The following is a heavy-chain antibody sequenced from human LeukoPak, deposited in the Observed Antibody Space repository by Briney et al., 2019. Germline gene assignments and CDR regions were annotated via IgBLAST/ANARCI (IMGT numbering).Heavy chain of an antibody. CDR3: ARSPIYYYYFYMDV. CDR1: GGSISSSNW. J-gene: IGHJ6*03. V-gene: IGHV4-4*02. D-gene: IGHD2/OR15-2a*01. Sequence: PSETLSLTCAVSGGSISSSNWWSWVRQPPGKGLEWIGEIYHSGSTNYNPSLESRVTISVDTSKNHFSLKLSSVTAADTAVYYYARSPIYYYYFYMDVWGKGTTVTVSS. CDR2: IYHSGST.